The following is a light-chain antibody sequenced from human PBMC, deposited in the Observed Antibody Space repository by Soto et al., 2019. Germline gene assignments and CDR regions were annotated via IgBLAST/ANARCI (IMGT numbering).Light chain of an antibody. CDR3: GSWDSSLSAYV. Sequence: QSALAQPPSVSAAPGRRVTISCSGSSSNIGGNSVSWYQQLPGTAPKLLIYDDDKRPSGIPDRFSGSKSGTSATLGITGFQTGDEADYYSGSWDSSLSAYVFGTGTKVTVL. V-gene: IGLV1-51*01. CDR2: DDD. J-gene: IGLJ1*01. CDR1: SSNIGGNS.